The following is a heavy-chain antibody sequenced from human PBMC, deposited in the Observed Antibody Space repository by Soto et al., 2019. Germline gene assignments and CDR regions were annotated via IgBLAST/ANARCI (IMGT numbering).Heavy chain of an antibody. J-gene: IGHJ4*02. D-gene: IGHD5-12*01. CDR2: ISSSGSTI. V-gene: IGHV3-11*01. CDR3: ARGYSGYEEMGPARGDLDY. Sequence: GESLKISCAASGFTFSDYYMSWIRQAPGKGLEWVSYISSSGSTIYYADSVKGRFTISRDNAKNSLYLQMNSLRAEDTAVYYCARGYSGYEEMGPARGDLDYWGQGTLVTVSS. CDR1: GFTFSDYY.